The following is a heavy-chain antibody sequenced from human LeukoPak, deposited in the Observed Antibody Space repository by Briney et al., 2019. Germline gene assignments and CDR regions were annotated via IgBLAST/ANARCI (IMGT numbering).Heavy chain of an antibody. CDR3: ARGGLRQQLVRGDHFDD. Sequence: GGSLRLSCAASGFTFSSYSMNWVRQAPGKGLEWVSSISSSSSYIYYADSVKGRFTISRDNAKNSLYLQMNSLRAEDTAVYYCARGGLRQQLVRGDHFDDWGQGTLATVSS. J-gene: IGHJ4*02. CDR1: GFTFSSYS. D-gene: IGHD6-13*01. CDR2: ISSSSSYI. V-gene: IGHV3-21*01.